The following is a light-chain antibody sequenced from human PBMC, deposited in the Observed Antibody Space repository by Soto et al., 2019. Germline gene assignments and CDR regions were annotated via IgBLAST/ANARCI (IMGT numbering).Light chain of an antibody. CDR3: AAWDESLNGRGV. CDR1: SSNIGSNT. CDR2: SNN. J-gene: IGLJ2*01. Sequence: QSVLTQPPSASGTPGQRVIISCSGSSSNIGSNTVNWYQHLPGTAPKLLIDSNNHRPSGVPDRCYGSTAGTSASLAISGVQSEDESDDYCAAWDESLNGRGVFGGGTKLTVL. V-gene: IGLV1-44*01.